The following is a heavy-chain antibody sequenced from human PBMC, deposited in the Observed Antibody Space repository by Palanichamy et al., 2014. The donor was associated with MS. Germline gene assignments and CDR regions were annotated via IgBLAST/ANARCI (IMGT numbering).Heavy chain of an antibody. CDR3: ARSRRSYQLLYRGWFDP. J-gene: IGHJ5*02. D-gene: IGHD2-2*02. Sequence: QVQLQHGAAGLLKPSETLSLTCAVYGGSVQWLLLELDPPAPRKGLEWIGEINHSGSTNYNPSLKSRVTISVDTSKNQFSLKLSSVTAADTAVYYCARSRRSYQLLYRGWFDPWGQGTLVTVSS. CDR2: INHSGST. V-gene: IGHV4-34*01. CDR1: GGSVQWLL.